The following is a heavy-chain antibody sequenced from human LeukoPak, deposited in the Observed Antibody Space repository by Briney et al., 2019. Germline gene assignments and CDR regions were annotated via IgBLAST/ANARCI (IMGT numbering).Heavy chain of an antibody. CDR1: GFTFSSYG. J-gene: IGHJ4*02. CDR3: AKGGWIQLWSYDY. CDR2: IRYDGSNK. D-gene: IGHD5-18*01. Sequence: GGSLRLSCAASGFTFSSYGMHWVRRAPGKGLGWVAFIRYDGSNKYYADSVKGRFTISRDNSKNTLYLQMNSLRAEDTAVYYCAKGGWIQLWSYDYWGQGTLVTVSS. V-gene: IGHV3-30*02.